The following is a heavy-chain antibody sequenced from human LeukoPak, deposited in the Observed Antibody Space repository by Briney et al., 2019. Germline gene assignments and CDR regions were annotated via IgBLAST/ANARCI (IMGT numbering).Heavy chain of an antibody. CDR2: IYYSGST. J-gene: IGHJ4*02. V-gene: IGHV4-39*01. CDR1: GGSISGSSYY. D-gene: IGHD3-10*01. Sequence: PSETLSLTCTVSGGSISGSSYYWGSIRQPPGKGLEWIGSIYYSGSTYYNPSLKSRFTISLDTSKNQFSLKLSSVTAADTAVYYCARHRSTDLNLHWGQGTLVTVSS. CDR3: ARHRSTDLNLH.